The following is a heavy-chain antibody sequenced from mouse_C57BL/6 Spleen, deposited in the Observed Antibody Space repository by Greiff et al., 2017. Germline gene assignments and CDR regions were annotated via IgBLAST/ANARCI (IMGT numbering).Heavy chain of an antibody. V-gene: IGHV1-76*01. CDR2: IYPGSGNT. J-gene: IGHJ3*01. Sequence: QVQLKESGAELVRPGASVKLSCKASGYTFTDYYINWVKQRPGQGLEWIARIYPGSGNTYYNEKFKGKATLTAEKSSSTAYLQLSSLTSEASAVYFCARAHYYGSSYGFAYWGQGTLVTVSA. D-gene: IGHD1-1*01. CDR1: GYTFTDYY. CDR3: ARAHYYGSSYGFAY.